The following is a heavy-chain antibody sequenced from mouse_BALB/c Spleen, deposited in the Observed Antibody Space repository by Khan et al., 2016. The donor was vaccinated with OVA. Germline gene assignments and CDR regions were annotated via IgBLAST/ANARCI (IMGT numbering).Heavy chain of an antibody. V-gene: IGHV1S81*02. J-gene: IGHJ3*01. CDR3: SRSGYGNPFAY. CDR2: INPSNGDT. Sequence: QVQLKQSGAELVKPGASVKISCKASGYTFTSFYMYWVKQRPGQGLKWIGGINPSNGDTHFYEKFKSKATLTVDKSSTTAYMQFSSLTSEDSAVYCCSRSGYGNPFAYWGQGTLVTVSA. D-gene: IGHD2-1*01. CDR1: GYTFTSFY.